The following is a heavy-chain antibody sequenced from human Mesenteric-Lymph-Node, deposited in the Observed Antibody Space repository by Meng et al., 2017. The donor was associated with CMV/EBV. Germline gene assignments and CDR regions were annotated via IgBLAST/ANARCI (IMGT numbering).Heavy chain of an antibody. Sequence: GGSLRLSCAASGFTFSTYGMHWVRQAPGKGLEWVALIWYDGSIKYYADSVKDRFTISRDNSKNTLYLQMNSVRAEDTAVYYCVRENWNSGYYYGLDVWGQGTTVTVSS. CDR2: IWYDGSIK. J-gene: IGHJ6*02. CDR1: GFTFSTYG. CDR3: VRENWNSGYYYGLDV. D-gene: IGHD1/OR15-1a*01. V-gene: IGHV3-33*01.